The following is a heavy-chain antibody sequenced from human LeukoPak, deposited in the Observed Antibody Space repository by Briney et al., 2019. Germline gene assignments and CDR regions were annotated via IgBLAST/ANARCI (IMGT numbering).Heavy chain of an antibody. J-gene: IGHJ4*02. CDR3: ARGRIGGPKAPFDY. CDR1: GGSLSNYY. Sequence: SETLSLTCTVSGGSLSNYYWSWIRQPPGKGLEWIGHIYDSGSTTYNPSLKSRVTMSVDTSKNQFSLNLSSVTAADTAVYYCARGRIGGPKAPFDYWGQGTLVTVSS. V-gene: IGHV4-59*01. D-gene: IGHD3-16*01. CDR2: IYDSGST.